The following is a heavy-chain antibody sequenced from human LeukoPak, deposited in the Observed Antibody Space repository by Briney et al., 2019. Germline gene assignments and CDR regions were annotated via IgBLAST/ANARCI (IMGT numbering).Heavy chain of an antibody. J-gene: IGHJ6*02. D-gene: IGHD5-12*01. Sequence: PGGSLRLSCAASGFTFSSYGMHWVRQAPGKGLEWVAVIWYDGSNKYYADSAKGRFTISRDNSKNTLYLQMNSLRAEDTAVYYCARGPQVAYYGMDVWGQGTTVIVSS. V-gene: IGHV3-33*01. CDR2: IWYDGSNK. CDR1: GFTFSSYG. CDR3: ARGPQVAYYGMDV.